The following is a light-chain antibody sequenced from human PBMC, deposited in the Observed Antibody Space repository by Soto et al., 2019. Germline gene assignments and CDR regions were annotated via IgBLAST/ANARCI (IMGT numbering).Light chain of an antibody. Sequence: QSVLTQPPSASGTPGQRVTISCSGSSSNIGSNTVNWYQQLPGTAPKLLIHTNNERPSGVPDRFSGSKSGTSASLAISGLQSEDEADYYCAGWDDSLNGLYVFGTGTKLTVL. V-gene: IGLV1-44*01. CDR2: TNN. CDR3: AGWDDSLNGLYV. J-gene: IGLJ1*01. CDR1: SSNIGSNT.